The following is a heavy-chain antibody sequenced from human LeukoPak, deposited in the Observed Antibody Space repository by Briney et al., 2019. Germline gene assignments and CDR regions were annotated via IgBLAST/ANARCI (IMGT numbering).Heavy chain of an antibody. CDR1: GGSISSGGYY. J-gene: IGHJ6*03. CDR2: IYYSGST. V-gene: IGHV4-31*03. D-gene: IGHD4-17*01. CDR3: ARTRQTATVTTLGYYMDV. Sequence: SETLSLTCTVSGGSISSGGYYWSWIRQHPGKGLEWIGYIYYSGSTYYNPSLKSRVTISVDTSKNQFSLKLSSVTAADTAVYYCARTRQTATVTTLGYYMDVWGKGPRSPSP.